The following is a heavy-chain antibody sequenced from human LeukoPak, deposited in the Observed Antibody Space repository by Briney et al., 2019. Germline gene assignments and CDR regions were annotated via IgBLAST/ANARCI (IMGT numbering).Heavy chain of an antibody. CDR2: IYSGGST. D-gene: IGHD6-19*01. CDR1: GFTVSSNY. V-gene: IGHV3-53*01. J-gene: IGHJ4*02. CDR3: ARGGDYSSGWYSLDY. Sequence: GGSLRLSCAASGFTVSSNYMSWVRQAPGKGLGWVSVIYSGGSTYYADSVKGRFTISRDNSKNTLYLQMNSLRAEDTAVYYCARGGDYSSGWYSLDYWGQGTLVTVSS.